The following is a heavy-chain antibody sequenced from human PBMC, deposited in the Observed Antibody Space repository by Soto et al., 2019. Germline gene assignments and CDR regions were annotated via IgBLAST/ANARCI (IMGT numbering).Heavy chain of an antibody. CDR3: ARMGTSAAGKYSWFDP. Sequence: ASVKVSCKASGYTFTGYYMHWVRQAPGQGLEWMGWINPNSGGTNYAQKFQGWVTMTRDTSISTAYMELSRLRSDDTAVYYCARMGTSAAGKYSWFDPWGQGTLVTVSS. CDR1: GYTFTGYY. J-gene: IGHJ5*02. CDR2: INPNSGGT. V-gene: IGHV1-2*04. D-gene: IGHD6-13*01.